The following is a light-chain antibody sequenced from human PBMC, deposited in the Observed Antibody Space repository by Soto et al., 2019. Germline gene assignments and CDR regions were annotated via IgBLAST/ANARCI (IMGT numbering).Light chain of an antibody. V-gene: IGLV2-14*01. J-gene: IGLJ3*02. CDR2: VVT. Sequence: QSVLTQPASVSGSPGQSITISCTGTTNDVGAFNYVSWYQQHPGKVPKLIISVVTNRPSGVSDRFSGSKSGNTASLTISGLQAEDEADYYCSSYTGSSTWVFGGGTKLTVL. CDR1: TNDVGAFNY. CDR3: SSYTGSSTWV.